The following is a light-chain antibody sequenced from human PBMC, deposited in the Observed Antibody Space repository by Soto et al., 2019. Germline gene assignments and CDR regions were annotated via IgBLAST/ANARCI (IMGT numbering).Light chain of an antibody. J-gene: IGLJ2*01. V-gene: IGLV2-23*01. CDR2: EGI. Sequence: QSALTQPASVSGSPGQSITISCTGTSSDVGSYNLVSWYQQHPGKAPKLIIYEGIKRPSGVSNRFSGSKSGNTASLTISGLQAEDEADYSCCSYGGSSTYVVFGGGTKLTVL. CDR3: CSYGGSSTYVV. CDR1: SSDVGSYNL.